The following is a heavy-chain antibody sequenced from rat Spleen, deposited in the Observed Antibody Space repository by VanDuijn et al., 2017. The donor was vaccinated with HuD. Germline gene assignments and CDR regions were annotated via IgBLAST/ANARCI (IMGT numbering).Heavy chain of an antibody. CDR1: GFSLTSYG. CDR2: ISSGGNT. J-gene: IGHJ2*01. CDR3: TRGGYYRY. V-gene: IGHV2S8*01. Sequence: QVQLKESGPGLVQPSQTLSLTCTVSGFSLTSYGVSWVRQPPGKGLEWIGGISSGGNTYHNSGLKSRLSISRDTSKSQVFLKMNSLRSEDTATYYCTRGGYYRYWGQGVMVTVSS. D-gene: IGHD1-1*01.